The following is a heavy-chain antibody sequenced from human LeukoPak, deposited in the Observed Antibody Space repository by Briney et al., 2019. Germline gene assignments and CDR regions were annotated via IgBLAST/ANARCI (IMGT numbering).Heavy chain of an antibody. Sequence: SDTLSLTCTVSGGSLSNFYWSWLRQAAGERLEWIGLIYTTGITDYNPSLKSRVTMSIDTSKNQFSLRLSSVTAADTAVYYCARDLGRYDYWGHGTLVAVSS. CDR3: ARDLGRYDY. CDR1: GGSLSNFY. D-gene: IGHD1-26*01. V-gene: IGHV4-4*07. J-gene: IGHJ4*01. CDR2: IYTTGIT.